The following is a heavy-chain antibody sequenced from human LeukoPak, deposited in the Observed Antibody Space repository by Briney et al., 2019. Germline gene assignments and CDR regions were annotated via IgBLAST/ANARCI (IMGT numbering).Heavy chain of an antibody. D-gene: IGHD2-21*01. Sequence: GGSLRLSSAASRFTVSSNYMSWVRQAPGKGLEWVSVIHDGGSTYYADSVKGRFTISRDNSKNTVYLQMNSLRAGDTAVYYCANSLLIGYFDYWGQGTLVTVSS. CDR2: IHDGGST. CDR1: RFTVSSNY. V-gene: IGHV3-53*01. J-gene: IGHJ4*02. CDR3: ANSLLIGYFDY.